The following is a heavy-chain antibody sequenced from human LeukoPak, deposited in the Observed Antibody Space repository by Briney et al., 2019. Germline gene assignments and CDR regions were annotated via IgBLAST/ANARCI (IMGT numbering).Heavy chain of an antibody. CDR1: GFLLNSYN. CDR2: ISSDSNYI. CDR3: ARDYRRWSEY. V-gene: IGHV3-21*01. J-gene: IGHJ4*02. Sequence: GSLRLSCGASGFLLNSYNMKWVRQAPGEGVEWVSSISSDSNYIYYADSVKGRFTISRDNAKNSLYLQMNSLRAEGTAVYYCARDYRRWSEYWGQGTLVTVSS. D-gene: IGHD2-15*01.